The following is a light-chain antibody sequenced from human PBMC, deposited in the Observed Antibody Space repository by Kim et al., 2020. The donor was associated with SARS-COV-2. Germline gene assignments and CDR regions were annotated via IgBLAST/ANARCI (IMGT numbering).Light chain of an antibody. V-gene: IGLV2-11*01. CDR1: SSDVGGYNY. J-gene: IGLJ3*02. CDR3: CSYAGSYTWV. Sequence: GQSDTICCTGTSSDVGGYNYVSWYQQHPGKAPKLMIYDVSKRPSGVPDRFSGSKSGNTASLTISGLQAEDEADYYCCSYAGSYTWVFGGGTQLTVL. CDR2: DVS.